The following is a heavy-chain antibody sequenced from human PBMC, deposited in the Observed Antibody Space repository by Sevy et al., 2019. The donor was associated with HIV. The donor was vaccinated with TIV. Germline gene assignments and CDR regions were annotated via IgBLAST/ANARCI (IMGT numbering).Heavy chain of an antibody. CDR1: GFTFSYYN. D-gene: IGHD3-10*01. J-gene: IGHJ4*02. V-gene: IGHV3-21*01. CDR3: ARNLDYYASGPPDS. CDR2: ISSGSSYI. Sequence: GESLKISCAASGFTFSYYNMNWVRQPPGKGLEWVSSISSGSSYIFYVDSVKGRFTISRDNAKDSLFLQMNSLRAEDTAVYYCARNLDYYASGPPDSWGRGTLVTVSS.